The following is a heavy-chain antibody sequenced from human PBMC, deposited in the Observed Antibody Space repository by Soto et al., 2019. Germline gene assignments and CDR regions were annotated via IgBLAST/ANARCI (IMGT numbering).Heavy chain of an antibody. J-gene: IGHJ4*02. V-gene: IGHV4-34*01. CDR3: ARGIGIAALYYFDY. CDR1: GGSFSGYY. D-gene: IGHD6-13*01. CDR2: INHSGST. Sequence: PSETLSLTCAVYGGSFSGYYWSWIRQPPGKGLEWIGEINHSGSTNYNPSLKSRVTISVDTSKNQFSLKLSSVTAADTAVYYCARGIGIAALYYFDYWGQGTLVTVSS.